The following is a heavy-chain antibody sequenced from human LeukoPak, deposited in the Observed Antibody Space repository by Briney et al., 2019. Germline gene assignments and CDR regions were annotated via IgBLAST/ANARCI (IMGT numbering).Heavy chain of an antibody. Sequence: SVKVSCKASGYTFTGYYMHWVRQAPGQGLEWMGRIIPIFGTANYAQKFQGRVTITTDESTSTAYMELSSLRSEDTAVYYCARGYDTECHFDYWGQGTLVTVSS. CDR2: IIPIFGTA. J-gene: IGHJ4*02. CDR1: GYTFTGYY. V-gene: IGHV1-69*05. CDR3: ARGYDTECHFDY. D-gene: IGHD3-3*01.